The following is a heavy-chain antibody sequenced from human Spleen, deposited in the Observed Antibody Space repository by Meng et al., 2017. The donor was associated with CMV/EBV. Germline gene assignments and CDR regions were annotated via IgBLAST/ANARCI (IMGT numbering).Heavy chain of an antibody. CDR3: AKPQRGLSDFWTDYFDAFDM. D-gene: IGHD3/OR15-3a*01. Sequence: GGSLRLSCAASGFNFDDYGMDWVRQGPGKGLEWVSGITWNSGKVAYADSVKGRFTISRDNAKNSLYLQMTSLRPEDTALYYCAKPQRGLSDFWTDYFDAFDMWGQGTMVTVSS. J-gene: IGHJ3*02. CDR2: ITWNSGKV. V-gene: IGHV3-9*01. CDR1: GFNFDDYG.